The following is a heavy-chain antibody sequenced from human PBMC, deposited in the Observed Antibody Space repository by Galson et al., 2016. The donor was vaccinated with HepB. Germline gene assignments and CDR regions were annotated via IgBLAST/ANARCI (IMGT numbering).Heavy chain of an antibody. CDR2: TYSGGDT. J-gene: IGHJ4*02. CDR3: ATDSPHSSSWGSH. V-gene: IGHV3-53*01. Sequence: SLRLSCAASGLTVSSTYMSWVRQAPGKGLEWVSVTYSGGDTYYADSVKGRFTISRDNSKNTLYLQMNSLRAEDTAVYYCATDSPHSSSWGSHWGQGTLVTVSS. CDR1: GLTVSSTY. D-gene: IGHD6-13*01.